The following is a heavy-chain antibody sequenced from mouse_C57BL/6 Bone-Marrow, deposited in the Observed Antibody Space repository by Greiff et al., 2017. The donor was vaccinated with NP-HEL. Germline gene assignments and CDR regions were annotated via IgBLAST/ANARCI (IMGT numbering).Heavy chain of an antibody. CDR1: GFTFSSYA. V-gene: IGHV5-9-1*02. D-gene: IGHD2-3*01. Sequence: DVMLVESGEGLVKPGGSLKLSCAASGFTFSSYAMSWVRQTPEKRLEWVAYISSGGDYIYYADTVKGRFTISRDNARNTLYLQMSSLKSEDTAMYYCTRDKYGYYGLDYWGQGTTLTVSS. CDR2: ISSGGDYI. J-gene: IGHJ2*01. CDR3: TRDKYGYYGLDY.